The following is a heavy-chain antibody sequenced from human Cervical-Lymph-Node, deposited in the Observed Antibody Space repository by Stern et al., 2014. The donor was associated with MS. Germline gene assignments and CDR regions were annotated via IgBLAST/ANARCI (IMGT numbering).Heavy chain of an antibody. D-gene: IGHD6-13*01. CDR2: LSASGGST. CDR1: GFTFRNYG. CDR3: AKSSSSSSWREFDF. J-gene: IGHJ4*02. V-gene: IGHV3-23*04. Sequence: VQLVESGGGLVQPGGSLRLSCAASGFTFRNYGMNWVRQAPGKGLEWVSVLSASGGSTYYADSVKGRFTISRDNSKNTLYLQMNSLRAEDTAVYYCAKSSSSSSWREFDFWGQGTVVTVSS.